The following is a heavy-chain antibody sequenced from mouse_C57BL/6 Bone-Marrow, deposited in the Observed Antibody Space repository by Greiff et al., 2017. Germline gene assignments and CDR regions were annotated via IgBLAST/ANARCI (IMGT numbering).Heavy chain of an antibody. CDR1: GYTFTSYT. J-gene: IGHJ1*03. Sequence: VQLQESGAELARPGASVKMSCKASGYTFTSYTMPWVKQRPGQGLEWIGYINPSSGYTKYNQKFKDKATLTADKSSSTAYMQLSSLTSEDSAVYFCSRNGYPYWYFDVWGTGTSVTVSS. CDR2: INPSSGYT. V-gene: IGHV1-4*01. CDR3: SRNGYPYWYFDV. D-gene: IGHD2-2*01.